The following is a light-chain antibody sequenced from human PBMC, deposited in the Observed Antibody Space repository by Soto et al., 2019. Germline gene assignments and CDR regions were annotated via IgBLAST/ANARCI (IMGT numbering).Light chain of an antibody. CDR2: DAS. CDR1: QSVSSY. V-gene: IGKV3-11*01. J-gene: IGKJ3*01. CDR3: QERSNWAAFT. Sequence: EIVLTQSPATLSLSPGERATLSCRASQSVSSYLAWYQQKPGQAPRILIYDASNRATGIPARFSGSGSGTNSNPAISRLGPEDFSVYNCQERSNWAAFTFGPGTKVDI.